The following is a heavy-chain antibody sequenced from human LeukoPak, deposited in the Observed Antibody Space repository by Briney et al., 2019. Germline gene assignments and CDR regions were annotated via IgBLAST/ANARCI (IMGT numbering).Heavy chain of an antibody. CDR1: GGSISTYY. Sequence: SETLSLTCTVSGGSISTYYWAWLRQPPGKGLEWIGSIYSSESTYYNPSLKSRVTISVDTSKNQFSLNLSSATAADTAVYYCARDRKYYYHMDVWGKGTTVTVSS. CDR3: ARDRKYYYHMDV. CDR2: IYSSEST. V-gene: IGHV4-39*07. D-gene: IGHD1-14*01. J-gene: IGHJ6*04.